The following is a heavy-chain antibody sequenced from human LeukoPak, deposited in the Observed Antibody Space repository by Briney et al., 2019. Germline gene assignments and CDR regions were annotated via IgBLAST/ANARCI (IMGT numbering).Heavy chain of an antibody. D-gene: IGHD4-11*01. CDR3: ARDCNNYCYYYYGMDV. J-gene: IGHJ6*01. V-gene: IGHV1-18*01. CDR1: GYTFTSYG. Sequence: ASVKVSCKASGYTFTSYGISWVRQAPGQGLEWMGWISAYNGNTNYAQKLQARVTMTTDTSTNTAYLELRRLRSDDTAVYYCARDCNNYCYYYYGMDVWGQGTTVTVSS. CDR2: ISAYNGNT.